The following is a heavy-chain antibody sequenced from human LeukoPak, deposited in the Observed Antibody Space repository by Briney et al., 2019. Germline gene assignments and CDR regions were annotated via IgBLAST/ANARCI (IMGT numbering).Heavy chain of an antibody. V-gene: IGHV3-23*01. J-gene: IGHJ4*02. CDR1: GFTFSNYA. CDR3: AKDPAGRNYFDY. CDR2: ISGSGGST. Sequence: GGSLRLSCAASGFTFSNYAMNWVRQAPGKGLEWVSAISGSGGSTYYADSVKGRFTISRDNSKNTLYLQMNSLRAEDTAVYYCAKDPAGRNYFDYWGQGTLVTVSS.